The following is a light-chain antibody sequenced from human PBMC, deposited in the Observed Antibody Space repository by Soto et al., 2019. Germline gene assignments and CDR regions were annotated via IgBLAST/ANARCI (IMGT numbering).Light chain of an antibody. CDR3: CSYAGTYTWV. Sequence: QSALTQPRSVSGSPGQSVTISCTGTSSDVGGYDYVSWYQQHPGRAPKVMIYDVSKRPSGVTNRFSGSKSGNTASLTISGLQTEDEADYYCCSYAGTYTWVFGGGTKLTVL. V-gene: IGLV2-11*01. CDR1: SSDVGGYDY. J-gene: IGLJ3*02. CDR2: DVS.